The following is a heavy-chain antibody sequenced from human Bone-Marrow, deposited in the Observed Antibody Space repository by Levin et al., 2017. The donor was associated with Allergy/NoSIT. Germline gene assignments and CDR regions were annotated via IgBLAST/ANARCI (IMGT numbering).Heavy chain of an antibody. D-gene: IGHD2-8*01. CDR2: IYYSGNT. J-gene: IGHJ4*02. CDR1: GGSISGGGYY. Sequence: SETLSLTCTVSGGSISGGGYYWSWIRQHPGKGLEWIGYIYYSGNTYYNPSLKSRVIISVVTSKNQLSLKLTSVTVADTAVYYCARFNGTDLDYGGKGTLVTVSS. V-gene: IGHV4-31*03. CDR3: ARFNGTDLDY.